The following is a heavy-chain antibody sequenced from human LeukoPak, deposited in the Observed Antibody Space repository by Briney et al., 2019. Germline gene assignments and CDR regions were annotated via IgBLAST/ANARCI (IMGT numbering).Heavy chain of an antibody. Sequence: PGGSLRLSCAASGFAFNTYGMSWVRQAPGRGLEWVSALSGNGVKTFYADSVKGRFTISRDNSKNMMYLQMNSLRVEDTAIYYCAKDLRWGLDSWGQGTLITVSS. J-gene: IGHJ4*02. V-gene: IGHV3-23*01. CDR3: AKDLRWGLDS. CDR2: LSGNGVKT. D-gene: IGHD3-16*01. CDR1: GFAFNTYG.